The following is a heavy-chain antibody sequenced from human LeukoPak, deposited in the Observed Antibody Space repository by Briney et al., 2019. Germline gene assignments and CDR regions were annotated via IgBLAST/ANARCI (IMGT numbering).Heavy chain of an antibody. J-gene: IGHJ4*02. CDR3: AATTGIRDPFDY. CDR1: GFTFSSYW. Sequence: PGGSLRLSCAASGFTFSSYWMSWVRQAPGKGLEWVANIKQDGSEKYYVDSVKGRFTISRDNAKNSLYLQMNSLRAEDTAVYHCAATTGIRDPFDYWGQGTLVTVSS. D-gene: IGHD1-1*01. V-gene: IGHV3-7*01. CDR2: IKQDGSEK.